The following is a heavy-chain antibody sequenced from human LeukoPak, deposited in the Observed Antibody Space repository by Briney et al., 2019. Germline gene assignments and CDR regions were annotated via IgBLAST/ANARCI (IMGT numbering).Heavy chain of an antibody. CDR2: LSGSGGRT. D-gene: IGHD2-15*01. Sequence: GGPLRLSCAASGFTFSSYAMSWVRQAPGKGLEWVSALSGSGGRTYYADSVKGRFTISRDNSKNTRYLQMNSLRAEDTAVYYCAKERFIFVVARTDYWGQGTLVTVSS. J-gene: IGHJ4*02. CDR3: AKERFIFVVARTDY. V-gene: IGHV3-23*01. CDR1: GFTFSSYA.